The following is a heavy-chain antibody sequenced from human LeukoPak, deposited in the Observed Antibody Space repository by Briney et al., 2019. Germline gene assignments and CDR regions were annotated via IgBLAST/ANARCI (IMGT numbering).Heavy chain of an antibody. CDR1: GFTFSSYW. CDR2: IKQDGSEK. J-gene: IGHJ4*02. Sequence: GGSLRLSCAASGFTFSSYWMSWVRQAPGKGLEWVANIKQDGSEKHYVDSVKGRFTISRDNAKNSLYLQMNSLRAEDTAVYYCARDKGDYDTSGSLFVFGGQGTLVTVSS. V-gene: IGHV3-7*03. CDR3: ARDKGDYDTSGSLFVF. D-gene: IGHD3-22*01.